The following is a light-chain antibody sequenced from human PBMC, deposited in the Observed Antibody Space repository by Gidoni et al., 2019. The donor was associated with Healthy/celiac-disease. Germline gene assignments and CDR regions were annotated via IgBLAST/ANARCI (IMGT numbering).Light chain of an antibody. J-gene: IGLJ1*01. CDR3: QAWDSSTYV. CDR2: QDS. Sequence: SYELTQPPSVSVSPGQTASITCSGDKLGDKYACWYQQKPGQSPVLVIDQDSKRPSGIPERFSGSTSGNTATLTISGTQAMDEADYYCQAWDSSTYVFGTGTKVTVL. V-gene: IGLV3-1*01. CDR1: KLGDKY.